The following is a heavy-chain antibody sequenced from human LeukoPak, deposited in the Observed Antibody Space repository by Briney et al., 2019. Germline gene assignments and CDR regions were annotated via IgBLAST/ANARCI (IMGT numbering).Heavy chain of an antibody. Sequence: SETLSLTCTISGGSVSDYYWSWIRQSPGKGLEWIGYIYHTGSTSYNPSLKSRVTISVDTSKNQFSLKLSSVTAADTAVYYCARVRDEYGDYPGGFDIWGQGTMVTVSS. CDR3: ARVRDEYGDYPGGFDI. V-gene: IGHV4-59*02. J-gene: IGHJ3*02. D-gene: IGHD4-17*01. CDR2: IYHTGST. CDR1: GGSVSDYY.